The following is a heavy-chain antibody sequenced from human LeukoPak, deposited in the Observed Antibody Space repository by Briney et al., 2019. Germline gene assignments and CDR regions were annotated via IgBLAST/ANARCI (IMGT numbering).Heavy chain of an antibody. CDR2: IYPGDSDT. CDR1: GYRFTSYW. D-gene: IGHD6-13*01. CDR3: AREYSSSWYGYFDL. Sequence: GESLKISCKGSGYRFTSYWIGWVRQMPGKGLEWMGIIYPGDSDTRYSPSFQGQVTISADTSISTAYLQWSSLKASDTAMYYCAREYSSSWYGYFDLWSRGTLVTVSS. J-gene: IGHJ2*01. V-gene: IGHV5-51*01.